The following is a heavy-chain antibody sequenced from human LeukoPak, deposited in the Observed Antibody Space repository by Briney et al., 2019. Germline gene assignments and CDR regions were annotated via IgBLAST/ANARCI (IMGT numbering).Heavy chain of an antibody. D-gene: IGHD2/OR15-2a*01. J-gene: IGHJ4*02. V-gene: IGHV3-30*18. CDR1: GFTFSRYC. CDR2: ISYDGSNR. CDR3: AKVSESLGTTRGEDY. Sequence: GGSLRLSCAASGFTFSRYCMHWVRQPPNKGLQWVRFISYDGSNRHYADSVKGRFTISRDNSKHTLYLQMNSLRVEDTAVYYCAKVSESLGTTRGEDYWGQGTLVTVSS.